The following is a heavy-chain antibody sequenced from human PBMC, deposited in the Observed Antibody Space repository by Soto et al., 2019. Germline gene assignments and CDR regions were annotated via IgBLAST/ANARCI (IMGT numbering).Heavy chain of an antibody. CDR3: ARVRITMVQGVNWFDP. CDR2: INHSGST. J-gene: IGHJ5*02. Sequence: SETLSLTCAVYGGSFSGYYWSWIRQPPGKGLEWIGEINHSGSTNYNPSLKSRVTISVDTSKNQFSLKLSSVTAADTAVYYCARVRITMVQGVNWFDPWGQGTLVTVSS. CDR1: GGSFSGYY. V-gene: IGHV4-34*01. D-gene: IGHD3-10*01.